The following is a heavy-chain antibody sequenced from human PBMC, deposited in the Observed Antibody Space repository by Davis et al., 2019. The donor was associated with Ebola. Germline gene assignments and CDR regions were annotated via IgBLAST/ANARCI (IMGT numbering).Heavy chain of an antibody. Sequence: SCAASGFTFSSYAMHWVRQAPGKGLEWVAVISYDGSNKYYADSVKGRFTISRDNSQNTLSLQMNSLRAEDTAVYYCAEIYWVRYGMDVWGQGTTVTVSS. CDR2: ISYDGSNK. CDR3: AEIYWVRYGMDV. J-gene: IGHJ6*02. V-gene: IGHV3-30*04. CDR1: GFTFSSYA. D-gene: IGHD2-8*02.